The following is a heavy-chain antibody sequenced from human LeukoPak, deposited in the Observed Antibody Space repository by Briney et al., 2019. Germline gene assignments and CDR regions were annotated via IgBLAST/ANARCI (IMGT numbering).Heavy chain of an antibody. CDR3: TRERSSGYFPDAFDI. D-gene: IGHD3-22*01. CDR1: GFTFGDYA. Sequence: GGSLRLSCTASGFTFGDYAMSWFRQAPGKGLEWVGFIRSKAYGGTTEYAASVKGRFTISRDDSKSIAYLQVNSLKTEDTAVYYCTRERSSGYFPDAFDIWGQGTMVTVSS. V-gene: IGHV3-49*03. CDR2: IRSKAYGGTT. J-gene: IGHJ3*02.